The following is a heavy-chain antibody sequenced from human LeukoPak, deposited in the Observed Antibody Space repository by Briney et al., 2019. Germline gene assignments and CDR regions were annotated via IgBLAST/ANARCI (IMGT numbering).Heavy chain of an antibody. V-gene: IGHV1-8*01. CDR1: GYTFTTYD. CDR2: MNPNSGNT. J-gene: IGHJ4*02. Sequence: EASVKVSCKASGYTFTTYDINWVRQATGQGLEWMGWMNPNSGNTGYAQKFQGRVTMTRNTSISTAYMELSSLRSEDTAVYYCARGRALWFGLRNFDYWGQGTLVTVSS. D-gene: IGHD3-10*01. CDR3: ARGRALWFGLRNFDY.